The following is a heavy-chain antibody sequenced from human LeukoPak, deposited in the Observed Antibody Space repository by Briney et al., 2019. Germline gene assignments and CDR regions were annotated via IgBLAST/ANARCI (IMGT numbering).Heavy chain of an antibody. D-gene: IGHD6-13*01. CDR1: GFTFSRYS. CDR3: ARDLEQQLFDL. Sequence: GGSLRLSCAASGFTFSRYSMNWVRQAPGKGLEWVSSNTISSTYLFYADSVKGRFTISRDNAKNSLYLQMNSLRAEDTAVYYCARDLEQQLFDLWGQGTLVTVSS. CDR2: NTISSTYL. J-gene: IGHJ5*02. V-gene: IGHV3-21*01.